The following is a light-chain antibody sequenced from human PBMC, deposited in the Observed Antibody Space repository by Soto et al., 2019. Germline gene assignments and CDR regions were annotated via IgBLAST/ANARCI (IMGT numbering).Light chain of an antibody. Sequence: QSVLTQPRSVSGSPGQSVTISCTGTSSDVGNYNYVSWFQQHPGKATKLMIYDVSKRPSGVPDRFSGSKSGNTASLTIFGLQAEDEADYYCCSYAGSYSFDVFGTGTKVTVL. J-gene: IGLJ1*01. V-gene: IGLV2-11*01. CDR1: SSDVGNYNY. CDR2: DVS. CDR3: CSYAGSYSFDV.